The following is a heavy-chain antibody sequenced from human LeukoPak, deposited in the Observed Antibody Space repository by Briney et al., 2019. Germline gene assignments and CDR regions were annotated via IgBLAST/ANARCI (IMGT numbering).Heavy chain of an antibody. J-gene: IGHJ4*02. D-gene: IGHD6-19*01. CDR2: ISSSSSYI. CDR1: GFTFSSYS. Sequence: GGSLRLSCAASGFTFSSYSMNWVRQAPGKGLEWVSSISSSSSYIYYADSVKGRFTISRDNAKNSLYLQMNSLRAEDTAVYYCARAGYSSGWYSRAFFDYWGQGTLVTVSS. CDR3: ARAGYSSGWYSRAFFDY. V-gene: IGHV3-21*01.